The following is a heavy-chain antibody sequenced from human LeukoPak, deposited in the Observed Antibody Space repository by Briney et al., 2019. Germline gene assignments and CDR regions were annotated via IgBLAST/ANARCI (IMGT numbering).Heavy chain of an antibody. CDR2: ISGSGGST. D-gene: IGHD1-26*01. V-gene: IGHV3-23*01. CDR1: GFTFSNYA. J-gene: IGHJ4*02. Sequence: GGSLRLSCAASGFTFSNYAMSWVRQAPGKGLEWVSAISGSGGSTYYADSVKGRFTISRDNSKNTLYLQMNSLRVDDTALYYCAKDLGGSYFWLDYWGQGTLVTVSS. CDR3: AKDLGGSYFWLDY.